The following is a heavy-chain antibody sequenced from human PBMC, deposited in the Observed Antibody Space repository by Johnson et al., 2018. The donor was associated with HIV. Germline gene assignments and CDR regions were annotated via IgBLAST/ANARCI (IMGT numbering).Heavy chain of an antibody. CDR2: ISGSGSTI. D-gene: IGHD6-13*01. CDR3: ARGRYSSCWYVGGLDAFDI. J-gene: IGHJ3*02. Sequence: QVQLVESGGGLVKPGGSLRLSCAGSGFTFIDYYMSWIRQAPGKGLEWISYISGSGSTIYYADSVKGRFTISRDNAKNSLYLQMNSLRAADTAMYYCARGRYSSCWYVGGLDAFDIWGQGTMVTVSS. CDR1: GFTFIDYY. V-gene: IGHV3-11*04.